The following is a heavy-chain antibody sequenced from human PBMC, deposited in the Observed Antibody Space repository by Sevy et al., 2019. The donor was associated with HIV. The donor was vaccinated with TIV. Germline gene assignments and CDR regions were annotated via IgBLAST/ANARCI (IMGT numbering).Heavy chain of an antibody. Sequence: SESLSLTCTVSGGSINSDHWNWIRQPPGKGLEWIGYVYYTGGTNYNPSLKNRVTISVDRTKNQFSLKLTSVTAADTAVYYCSRRNDFDIWGQGTPVSVSS. J-gene: IGHJ3*02. V-gene: IGHV4-59*08. CDR3: SRRNDFDI. CDR2: VYYTGGT. CDR1: GGSINSDH.